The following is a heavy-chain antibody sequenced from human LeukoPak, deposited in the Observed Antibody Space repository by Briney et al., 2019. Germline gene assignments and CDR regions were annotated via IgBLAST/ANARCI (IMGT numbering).Heavy chain of an antibody. V-gene: IGHV3-30*02. J-gene: IGHJ4*02. CDR1: GFTFSDYG. CDR2: IRYDETTK. Sequence: GGSLRLSCAASGFTFSDYGMHWVRQAPGKGLEWVAFIRYDETTKYYADSVKGRFTISRDNSKNTLYLQMNSLRAEDTAVYYCAKPSLTYSSSWYLVYWGQGTLVTVSS. CDR3: AKPSLTYSSSWYLVY. D-gene: IGHD6-13*01.